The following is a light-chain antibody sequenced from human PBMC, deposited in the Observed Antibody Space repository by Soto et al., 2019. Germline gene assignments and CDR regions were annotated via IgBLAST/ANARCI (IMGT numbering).Light chain of an antibody. V-gene: IGKV3-11*01. CDR2: DAS. J-gene: IGKJ5*01. Sequence: EIVLTQSPATLSLSPGERATLSCRASQSISNNLGWYQQKPGQAPRLLISDASNRASGIPARFSGSGSGTNFTLTISSLEPEDFAVYYCQQGGNWPPITFGQGTRLDIK. CDR3: QQGGNWPPIT. CDR1: QSISNN.